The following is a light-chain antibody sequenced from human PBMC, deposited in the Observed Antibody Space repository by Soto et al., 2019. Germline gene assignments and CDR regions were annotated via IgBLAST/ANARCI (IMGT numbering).Light chain of an antibody. J-gene: IGKJ1*01. CDR1: QSISRW. CDR3: QQYYTYPWT. V-gene: IGKV1-5*03. CDR2: KES. Sequence: DIQMTQSPSTLPASVGDRLTITCRASQSISRWFAWYQQRPGKGPKPLIYKESNLQGGVSSRFSGSGSGTEFTLTISGLQPDDFATYYCQQYYTYPWTFGHGTKVEIK.